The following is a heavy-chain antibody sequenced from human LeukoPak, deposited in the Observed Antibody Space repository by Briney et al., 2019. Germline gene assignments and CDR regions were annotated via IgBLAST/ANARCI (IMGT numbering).Heavy chain of an antibody. J-gene: IGHJ4*02. V-gene: IGHV3-33*06. CDR1: GFSFSNHG. D-gene: IGHD2-2*01. CDR3: AKRNEVPAAMLASFDY. CDR2: IWDDGNNK. Sequence: GGSLRLSCAASGFSFSNHGMHWVRQAPGKRLEWVAVIWDDGNNKRYANSVNGRFTISRDNSENTLYLQMNSLRAEGTAVYYCAKRNEVPAAMLASFDYWGQGTLVTVSS.